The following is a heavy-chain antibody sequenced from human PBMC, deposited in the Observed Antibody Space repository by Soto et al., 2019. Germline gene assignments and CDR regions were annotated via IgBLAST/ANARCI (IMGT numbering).Heavy chain of an antibody. V-gene: IGHV3-33*01. J-gene: IGHJ6*02. CDR2: ILNDGSNR. Sequence: QVQLVESGGGVVQPGRSLRLSCAASGFTFSNYGMHWVRQAPGKGLEWVAVILNDGSNRYHADSVKDRFTISRDNSKNTLYLKMHSLRAEDTAVYYCARDDEYSGNGMDVWGQGTKVTVS. D-gene: IGHD3-10*01. CDR3: ARDDEYSGNGMDV. CDR1: GFTFSNYG.